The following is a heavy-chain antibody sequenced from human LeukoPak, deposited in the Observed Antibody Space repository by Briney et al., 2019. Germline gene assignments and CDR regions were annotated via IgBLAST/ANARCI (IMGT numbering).Heavy chain of an antibody. J-gene: IGHJ4*02. Sequence: GGSLRLSCAASGFTFSSYEMNWVRQAPGKRLEWVPYISSSGSTIYYADSVKGRFTISRDNAKNSLYLQMNSLRAEDTAVYYCAGEGSSWYDVYWGQGTLVTVSS. CDR3: AGEGSSWYDVY. CDR1: GFTFSSYE. CDR2: ISSSGSTI. D-gene: IGHD6-13*01. V-gene: IGHV3-48*03.